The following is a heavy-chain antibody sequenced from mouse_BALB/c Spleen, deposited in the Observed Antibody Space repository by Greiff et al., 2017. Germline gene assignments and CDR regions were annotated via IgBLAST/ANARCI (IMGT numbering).Heavy chain of an antibody. J-gene: IGHJ4*01. CDR3: ARSTMITAEGSMDY. Sequence: VQLQQSGPGLVQPSQSLSITCTVSGFSLTSYGVHWVRQSPGKGLEWLGVIWSGGSTDYNAAFISRLSISKDNSKSQVFFKMNSLQANDTAIYYCARSTMITAEGSMDYWGQGTSVTVSS. D-gene: IGHD2-4*01. CDR1: GFSLTSYG. CDR2: IWSGGST. V-gene: IGHV2-2*02.